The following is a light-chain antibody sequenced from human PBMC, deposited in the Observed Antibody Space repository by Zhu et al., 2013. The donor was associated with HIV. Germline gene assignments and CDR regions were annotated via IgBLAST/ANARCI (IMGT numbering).Light chain of an antibody. CDR3: QQSYSTPLT. V-gene: IGKV1-39*01. Sequence: DIQMTQSPSFLSASVGGRVTITCRASQSISSYLNWYQQKPGKAPKLLIYDASTLESGVPSRFSGSGSGTDFTLTISSLQPEDFATYYCQQSYSTPLTFGGGTRVEIK. CDR1: QSISSY. CDR2: DAS. J-gene: IGKJ4*01.